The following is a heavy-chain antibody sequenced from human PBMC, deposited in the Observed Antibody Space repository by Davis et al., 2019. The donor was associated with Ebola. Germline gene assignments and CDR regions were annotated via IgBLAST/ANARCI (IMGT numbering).Heavy chain of an antibody. D-gene: IGHD4-17*01. Sequence: GESLKISCTASGFTFGDYAMSWVRQAPGKGLEWVGFIRSKAYSGTTEYAASVKGRFTISRDDSKSIAYLQMNSLKTEDTAVYYCTTTTVTTDYWGQGTLVTVSS. CDR2: IRSKAYSGTT. CDR3: TTTTVTTDY. CDR1: GFTFGDYA. V-gene: IGHV3-49*04. J-gene: IGHJ4*02.